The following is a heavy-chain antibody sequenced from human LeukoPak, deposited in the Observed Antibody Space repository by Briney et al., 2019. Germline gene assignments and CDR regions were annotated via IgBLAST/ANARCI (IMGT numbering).Heavy chain of an antibody. CDR2: ISSSSTI. D-gene: IGHD3-10*01. J-gene: IGHJ4*02. CDR1: GFTFSSYS. V-gene: IGHV3-48*01. Sequence: GGSLRLSCAASGFTFSSYSMNWVRQAPGKGLEWVSYISSSSTIYYADSVKGRFTISRDNSKNTLYLQMNSLRAEDTAVYYCAREGRHGYGSGSSSYWGQGTLVTVSS. CDR3: AREGRHGYGSGSSSY.